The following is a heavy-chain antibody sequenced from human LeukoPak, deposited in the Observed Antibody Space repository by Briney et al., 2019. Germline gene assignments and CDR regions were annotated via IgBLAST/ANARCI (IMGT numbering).Heavy chain of an antibody. D-gene: IGHD4/OR15-4a*01. CDR1: GYTFTSYG. J-gene: IGHJ4*02. Sequence: GASVKVSCKASGYTFTSYGISWVRQAPGQGLEWMGWIRAYNGDTNYAQNLQGRVTVTTDTSTSTAYMELRSLRSDDTAVYYCARDKGYGDHGVDYWGQGTLVTVSS. V-gene: IGHV1-18*01. CDR3: ARDKGYGDHGVDY. CDR2: IRAYNGDT.